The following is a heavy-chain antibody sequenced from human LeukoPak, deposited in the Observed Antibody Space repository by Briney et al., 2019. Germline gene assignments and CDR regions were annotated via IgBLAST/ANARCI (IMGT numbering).Heavy chain of an antibody. Sequence: SETLSLTCTVSGGSISGYYWSWIRQPPGKGLEWIGEINHSGSTNYNPSLKSRVTISVDTSKNQFSLKLSSVTAADTAVYYCAREGDGYNLDYWGQGTLVTVSS. CDR2: INHSGST. V-gene: IGHV4-34*01. D-gene: IGHD5-24*01. CDR1: GGSISGYY. J-gene: IGHJ4*02. CDR3: AREGDGYNLDY.